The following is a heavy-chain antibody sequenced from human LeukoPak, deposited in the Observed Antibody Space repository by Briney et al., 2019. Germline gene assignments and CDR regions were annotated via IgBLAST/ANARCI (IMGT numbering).Heavy chain of an antibody. J-gene: IGHJ6*02. Sequence: SQTLSLTCTVSGGSISSGGYYWSWIRQHPGKGLEWIGYIYYSGSAYYNPSLKSRVTISVDTSKNQFSLKLSSVTAADTAVYYCARSPPAQWLNYGMDVWGQGTTVTVSS. CDR2: IYYSGSA. V-gene: IGHV4-31*03. CDR3: ARSPPAQWLNYGMDV. D-gene: IGHD3-22*01. CDR1: GGSISSGGYY.